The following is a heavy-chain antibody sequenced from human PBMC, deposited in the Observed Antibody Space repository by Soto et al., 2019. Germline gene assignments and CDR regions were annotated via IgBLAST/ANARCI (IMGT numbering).Heavy chain of an antibody. V-gene: IGHV5-10-1*01. J-gene: IGHJ5*02. D-gene: IGHD6-19*01. CDR1: ECTFTNSW. CDR2: IDPSDSYT. Sequence: NPXESLQIACKVSECTFTNSWISWVRQMPGKGLEWMGRIDPSDSYTIYSPSFQGHVTISADESISTAYLQWGSLKASDTAMYYCARKPAVAGLSWLDPWGQGTLVTVYS. CDR3: ARKPAVAGLSWLDP.